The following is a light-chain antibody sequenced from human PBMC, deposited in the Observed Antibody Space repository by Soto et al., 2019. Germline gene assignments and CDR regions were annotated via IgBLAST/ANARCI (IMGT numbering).Light chain of an antibody. Sequence: QTVVTQEPSFSVSPGGTVTLTCGLNSGSVSTSYYPSWYQQTPGQAPRTLIYNTNTRSSGVPDRFSGSILGNKAALTITGAQADDESDYYCALYMGSGSWVFGGGTKLTVL. CDR2: NTN. CDR1: SGSVSTSYY. V-gene: IGLV8-61*01. J-gene: IGLJ3*02. CDR3: ALYMGSGSWV.